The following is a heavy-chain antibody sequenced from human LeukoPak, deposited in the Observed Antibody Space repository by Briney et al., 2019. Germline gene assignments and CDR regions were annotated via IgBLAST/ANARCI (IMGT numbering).Heavy chain of an antibody. J-gene: IGHJ4*02. D-gene: IGHD6-6*01. Sequence: SETLSLTCTVSGASISGSIYYWGWIRQPPGRGLEWVGSIYYSGYSGTTYYTPSLKSRVTVSVDTSKTHFSLNLNSVTAADTAVYYCARHGAYKQLVLSYYFDYWGQGTLVTVSS. V-gene: IGHV4-39*01. CDR3: ARHGAYKQLVLSYYFDY. CDR2: IYYSGYSGTT. CDR1: GASISGSIYY.